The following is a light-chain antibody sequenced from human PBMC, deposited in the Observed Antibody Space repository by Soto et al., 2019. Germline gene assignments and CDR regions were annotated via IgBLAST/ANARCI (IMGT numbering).Light chain of an antibody. CDR1: QSISSSY. J-gene: IGKJ3*01. V-gene: IGKV3-20*01. Sequence: EMVLTQSPGTLSLSPGERATLSCRASQSISSSYLAWYQQKPGQAPRLLVYGASSRATGTPDRFSGSGSGTYFPLTISRLETEDFAVYYWQQYGSSRFTFGPGTKVDIK. CDR2: GAS. CDR3: QQYGSSRFT.